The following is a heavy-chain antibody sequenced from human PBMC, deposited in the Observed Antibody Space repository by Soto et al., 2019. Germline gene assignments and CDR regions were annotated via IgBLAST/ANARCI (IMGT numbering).Heavy chain of an antibody. D-gene: IGHD6-6*01. V-gene: IGHV1-69*01. Sequence: QVQLVQSGAEVKKPGSSVKVSCKASGGTFSSYAISWVRQAPGQGLEWMGGIIPIFGTANYAQKFQGRVTITADESTSTDYMELSSLRSEDTAVYYCARVPRYSSSSGFDYWGQGTLVTVSS. CDR1: GGTFSSYA. CDR2: IIPIFGTA. J-gene: IGHJ4*02. CDR3: ARVPRYSSSSGFDY.